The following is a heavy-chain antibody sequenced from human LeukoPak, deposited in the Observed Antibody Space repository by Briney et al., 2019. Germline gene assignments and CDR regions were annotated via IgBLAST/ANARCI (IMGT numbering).Heavy chain of an antibody. J-gene: IGHJ5*02. V-gene: IGHV4-39*01. CDR1: GGSISSSSYY. CDR3: ARGAGYP. CDR2: IYYSGST. Sequence: SETLSLTCTVSGGSISSSSYYWGWVRQPPGKGMEWIGSIYYSGSTYDNPSLKSRVTISLDTSKNQFSLKLSSVTAADTAVYYCARGAGYPMGQGTLVTVSS.